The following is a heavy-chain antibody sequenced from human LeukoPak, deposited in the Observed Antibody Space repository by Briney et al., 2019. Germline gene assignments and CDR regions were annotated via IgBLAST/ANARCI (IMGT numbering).Heavy chain of an antibody. CDR3: ARAVDGYNLLYERSYYYYMDV. Sequence: PSETLSLTCAVSGGSISSSNWWSGGRQPPGKGLEWIGEIYHSGSTNYNPSLKSRVTISVDKSKNQFSLKLSSVTAADTAVYYCARAVDGYNLLYERSYYYYMDVWGKGTTVTISS. CDR2: IYHSGST. V-gene: IGHV4-4*02. J-gene: IGHJ6*03. CDR1: GGSISSSNW. D-gene: IGHD5-24*01.